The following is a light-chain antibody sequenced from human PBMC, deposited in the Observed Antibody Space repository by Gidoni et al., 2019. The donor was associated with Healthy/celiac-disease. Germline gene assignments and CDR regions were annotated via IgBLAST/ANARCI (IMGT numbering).Light chain of an antibody. CDR2: AAS. CDR3: QQSDSTPYT. J-gene: IGKJ2*01. V-gene: IGKV1-39*01. CDR1: HSMIIY. Sequence: DIQLTQSPSSLSASVGDRVTITCRASHSMIIYLSWYQQKPGKAPKLLIYAASSVQSGVPSSFSGSGSGTDFTLTISSLQPEDFATYYCQQSDSTPYTFXQXTKLEIK.